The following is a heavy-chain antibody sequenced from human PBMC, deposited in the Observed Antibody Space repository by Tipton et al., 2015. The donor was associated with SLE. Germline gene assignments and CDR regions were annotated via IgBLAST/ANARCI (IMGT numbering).Heavy chain of an antibody. D-gene: IGHD3-16*01. CDR2: INPSGGST. Sequence: QVQLVQSGAEVKKPGASVKGSCKASGYTFTSYYMHWVRQAPGQGLEWMGIINPSGGSTSYAQKFQGRVTMTRDTSTSTVYMELSSLRSEDTAVYYCARGAGPITSFGNYYYYYYMDVWGKGTTVTVSS. CDR1: GYTFTSYY. CDR3: ARGAGPITSFGNYYYYYYMDV. V-gene: IGHV1-46*01. J-gene: IGHJ6*03.